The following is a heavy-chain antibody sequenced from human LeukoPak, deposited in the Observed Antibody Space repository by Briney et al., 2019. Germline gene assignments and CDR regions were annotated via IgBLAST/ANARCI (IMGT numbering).Heavy chain of an antibody. J-gene: IGHJ4*02. CDR1: GFTFSSYS. D-gene: IGHD2-2*01. CDR3: AYDPPIVVVPAAMDNTAGY. Sequence: GGSLRLSCAASGFTFSSYSMNWVRQAPGKGLEWVSYISSSSSTIYYADSVKGRFTISRDNAKNSLYLQMNSLRAEDTAVYYCAYDPPIVVVPAAMDNTAGYWGQGTLVTVSS. V-gene: IGHV3-48*01. CDR2: ISSSSSTI.